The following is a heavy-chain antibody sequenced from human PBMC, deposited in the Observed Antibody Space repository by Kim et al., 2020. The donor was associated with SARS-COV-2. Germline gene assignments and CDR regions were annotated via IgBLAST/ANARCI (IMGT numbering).Heavy chain of an antibody. CDR2: ISYDGSNK. D-gene: IGHD5-12*01. V-gene: IGHV3-30*04. CDR1: GFTFSSYA. Sequence: GGSLRLSCAASGFTFSSYAMHWVRQAPGKGLEWVAVISYDGSNKYYADSVKGRFTISRDNSKNTLYLQMNSLRAEDTAVYYCARVATENEISEYYYYGMDVWGQGTTVTVSS. CDR3: ARVATENEISEYYYYGMDV. J-gene: IGHJ6*02.